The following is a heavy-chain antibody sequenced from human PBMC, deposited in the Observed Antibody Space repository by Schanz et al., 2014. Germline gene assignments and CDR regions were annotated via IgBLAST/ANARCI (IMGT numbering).Heavy chain of an antibody. CDR3: VSQTGSTNY. D-gene: IGHD6-13*01. CDR2: MNESHSTI. J-gene: IGHJ4*02. V-gene: IGHV3-23*04. CDR1: TFTFSSDW. Sequence: EVQLAESGGGLVQPGGSLRLSCAASTFTFSSDWMSWVRQARGKGLEWVSAMNESHSTIYYADSVRGRFTISRDNSKNTLYLQMNSLRVEDTAVYFCVSQTGSTNYWGQGTLVTVSS.